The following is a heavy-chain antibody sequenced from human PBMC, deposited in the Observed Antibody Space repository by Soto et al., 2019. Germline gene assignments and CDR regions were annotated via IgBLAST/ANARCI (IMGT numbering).Heavy chain of an antibody. D-gene: IGHD6-13*01. Sequence: QVQLVQSGAEVKKPGASVKVSCKASGYTFTSYGISWVRQAPGQGLEWMGWISAYNGNTNYAQKLQGRVTMTTVTSTSTAYMELRTLRSDDTAVYYCARDEYSSSWFAGWFDPWDQGTLVTVSS. CDR1: GYTFTSYG. CDR3: ARDEYSSSWFAGWFDP. V-gene: IGHV1-18*01. J-gene: IGHJ5*02. CDR2: ISAYNGNT.